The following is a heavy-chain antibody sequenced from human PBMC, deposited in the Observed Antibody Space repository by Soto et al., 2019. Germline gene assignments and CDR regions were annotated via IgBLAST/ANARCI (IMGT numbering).Heavy chain of an antibody. CDR2: ISGSGDST. J-gene: IGHJ4*02. CDR3: AKVWYQSIVLVEGFAY. CDR1: GFTFSSYA. V-gene: IGHV3-23*01. D-gene: IGHD2-8*01. Sequence: EVQLLESGGGLVQPGGSRRLSCAASGFTFSSYAMTWVRQAPGKGLEWVSTISGSGDSTYYADSVKGRFTISRDNSKKTRYMQMNTLRAEDTAIYFCAKVWYQSIVLVEGFAYWGTGALVTVSS.